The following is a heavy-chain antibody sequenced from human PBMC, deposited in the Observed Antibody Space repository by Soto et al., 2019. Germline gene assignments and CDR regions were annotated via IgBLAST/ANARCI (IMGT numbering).Heavy chain of an antibody. J-gene: IGHJ6*02. CDR1: GGSVSSGSYY. CDR2: IYYSGST. Sequence: QVQLQESGPGLVKPSETLSLTCTVSGGSVSSGSYYWSWIRQPPGKGLAWIGYIYYSGSTNYNPSLKSRVTISVDTSKNPFSLKLSSVTAADTAVYYCATAMKPGGKNYYYYYGMDVGGQGTTVTVSS. V-gene: IGHV4-61*01. CDR3: ATAMKPGGKNYYYYYGMDV. D-gene: IGHD3-16*01.